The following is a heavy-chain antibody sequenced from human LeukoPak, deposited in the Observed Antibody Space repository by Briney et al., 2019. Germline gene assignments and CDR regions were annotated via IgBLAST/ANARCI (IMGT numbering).Heavy chain of an antibody. J-gene: IGHJ6*02. CDR1: GFTFSSYA. Sequence: GGSLRLSWAASGFTFSSYAMHWVRQAPDKGLEWVAVIAYDGSNKYYADSVKGRFTISRDNSKNTLYLQMNSLRAEDTAVYYCARGDATVTTIHGMDVWGQGTTVTVSS. CDR2: IAYDGSNK. D-gene: IGHD4-17*01. V-gene: IGHV3-30*04. CDR3: ARGDATVTTIHGMDV.